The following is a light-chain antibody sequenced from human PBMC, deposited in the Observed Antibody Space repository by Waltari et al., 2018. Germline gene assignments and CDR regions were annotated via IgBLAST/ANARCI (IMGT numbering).Light chain of an antibody. Sequence: QSVLTQPPSVSGAPGQRVTISCTGSSSHIGAASDVHWYQQLPGTAPKPLIYGNSNRPSGVPDRFSGSKSGTSASLAITGLQAEDEADYYCQSYDSSLSGVVFGGGTKLTVL. J-gene: IGLJ2*01. CDR1: SSHIGAASD. CDR3: QSYDSSLSGVV. V-gene: IGLV1-40*01. CDR2: GNS.